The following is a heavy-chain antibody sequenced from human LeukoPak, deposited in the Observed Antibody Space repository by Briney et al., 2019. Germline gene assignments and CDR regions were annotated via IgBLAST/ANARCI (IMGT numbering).Heavy chain of an antibody. CDR2: INPSGGST. Sequence: ASVKVSCKASGYTFTSYYMHWVRQAPGQGLEWMGIINPSGGSTSYAQKFQGRVTMTRDTSTSTVYMELSGLRSEDTAVYYCARAYYDILTGYDSPFDYWGQGTLVTVSS. CDR1: GYTFTSYY. V-gene: IGHV1-46*01. CDR3: ARAYYDILTGYDSPFDY. J-gene: IGHJ4*02. D-gene: IGHD3-9*01.